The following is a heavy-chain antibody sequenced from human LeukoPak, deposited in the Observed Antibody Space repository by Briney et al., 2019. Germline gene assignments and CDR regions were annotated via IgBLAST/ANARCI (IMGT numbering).Heavy chain of an antibody. CDR1: GITVSSNY. V-gene: IGHV3-53*01. J-gene: IGHJ6*02. Sequence: PGGSLRLSCSAPGITVSSNYMSWVRQAPGKGPEWVSIIYSGGNTYYAESVKGRYTISRDNSKNTLYLQMNSLRVEDTAVYYCARMNYYGMDVWGQGTTVTVSS. CDR3: ARMNYYGMDV. CDR2: IYSGGNT.